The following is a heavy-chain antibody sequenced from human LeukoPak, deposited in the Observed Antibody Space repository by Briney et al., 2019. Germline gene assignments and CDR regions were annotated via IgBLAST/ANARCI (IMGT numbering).Heavy chain of an antibody. V-gene: IGHV1-18*01. CDR3: ARDGTRGCSSTSCYFQPWYYFDY. Sequence: ASVKVSCKASGYTFTSYGISWVRQAPGQGLEWMGWISAYNGNTNYAQKLQGRVTMTTDTSTSTAYMELRSLRSDDTAVYYCARDGTRGCSSTSCYFQPWYYFDYWGQGTLVTVSS. CDR2: ISAYNGNT. J-gene: IGHJ4*02. D-gene: IGHD2-2*01. CDR1: GYTFTSYG.